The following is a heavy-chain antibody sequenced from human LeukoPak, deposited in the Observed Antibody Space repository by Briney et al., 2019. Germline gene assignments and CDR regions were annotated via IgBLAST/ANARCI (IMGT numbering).Heavy chain of an antibody. Sequence: SQTLSLTCTVSGGSVSSGDYYWSWIRQPPGKGLEWIGYIYYSGSTYYNPSLKSRVTISVDTSKNQFSLKLSSVTAADTAVYYCASSIVVVPAAIDYYYMDVWGKGTTVTVSS. CDR2: IYYSGST. D-gene: IGHD2-2*02. J-gene: IGHJ6*03. V-gene: IGHV4-30-4*08. CDR3: ASSIVVVPAAIDYYYMDV. CDR1: GGSVSSGDYY.